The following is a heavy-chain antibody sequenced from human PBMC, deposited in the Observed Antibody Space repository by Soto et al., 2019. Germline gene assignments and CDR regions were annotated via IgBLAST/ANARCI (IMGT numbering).Heavy chain of an antibody. D-gene: IGHD4-17*01. V-gene: IGHV4-31*03. CDR3: ARDPESRDYGGNLGAFDI. CDR2: IYYSGST. J-gene: IGHJ3*02. CDR1: GGSISSGGYY. Sequence: QVQLQESGPGLVKPSQTLSLTCTVSGGSISSGGYYWSWIRQHPGKGLEWIGYIYYSGSTDYNPPRESRVTISVDTSKNQFSLKLSSVTAADTAVYYCARDPESRDYGGNLGAFDIWGQGTMVTVSS.